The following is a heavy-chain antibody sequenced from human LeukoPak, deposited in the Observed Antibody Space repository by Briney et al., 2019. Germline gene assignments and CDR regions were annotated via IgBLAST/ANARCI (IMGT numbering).Heavy chain of an antibody. D-gene: IGHD2-2*02. Sequence: ASVKVSCKASGYTFTGYYMHWVRQAPGQGLEWMGWINPNSGGTNYAQKFQGWVTMTRDTSISTAYMELSRLRSDDTAVYYCARSEYCSSTSCYTPYNWFDPWGQGTLVTVSS. CDR3: ARSEYCSSTSCYTPYNWFDP. CDR1: GYTFTGYY. V-gene: IGHV1-2*04. CDR2: INPNSGGT. J-gene: IGHJ5*02.